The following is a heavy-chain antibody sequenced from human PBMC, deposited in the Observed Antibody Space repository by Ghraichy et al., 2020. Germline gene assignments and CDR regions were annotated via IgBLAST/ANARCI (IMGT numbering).Heavy chain of an antibody. J-gene: IGHJ3*02. Sequence: GGSLRLSCGASGFTFADYAMHWVRQAPGKGLEWVSGISCNSGYKGYADSVKGRFIISRDKAKNSLYLQMNGLRAEDTALYYCAKGLDYGSYHAFDMWGQGTMVTVSS. CDR2: ISCNSGYK. CDR3: AKGLDYGSYHAFDM. V-gene: IGHV3-9*01. D-gene: IGHD4-17*01. CDR1: GFTFADYA.